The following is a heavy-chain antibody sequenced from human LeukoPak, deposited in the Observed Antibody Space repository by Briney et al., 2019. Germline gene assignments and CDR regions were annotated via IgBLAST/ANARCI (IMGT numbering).Heavy chain of an antibody. V-gene: IGHV1-2*02. Sequence: ASVKVSCKASGYTFTGYYMHWVRQAPGQGLEWMGWISPNSGATNYAQKFQARVTMTGDTSISTAYMELSSLRSDDTAVYYCARLGGGSSWSNFDFWGQGALVTVSS. CDR2: ISPNSGAT. J-gene: IGHJ4*02. D-gene: IGHD6-13*01. CDR1: GYTFTGYY. CDR3: ARLGGGSSWSNFDF.